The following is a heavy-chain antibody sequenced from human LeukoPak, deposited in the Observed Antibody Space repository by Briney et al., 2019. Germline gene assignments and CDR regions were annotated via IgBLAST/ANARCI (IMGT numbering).Heavy chain of an antibody. CDR3: AKEFEVVPKEYWFDP. D-gene: IGHD2-2*01. CDR1: GFTFGSYG. CDR2: IRYDGSNK. Sequence: PGGSLRLSCAASGFTFGSYGMSWVRQAPGKGLEWVAFIRYDGSNKYYADSVKGRFTISRDNSKNTLYLQMNSLRAEDTAVYYRAKEFEVVPKEYWFDPWGQGTLVTVSS. J-gene: IGHJ5*02. V-gene: IGHV3-30*02.